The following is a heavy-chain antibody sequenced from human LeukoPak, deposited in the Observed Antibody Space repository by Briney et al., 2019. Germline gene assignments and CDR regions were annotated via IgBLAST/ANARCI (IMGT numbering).Heavy chain of an antibody. J-gene: IGHJ4*02. Sequence: GGSLRLSCAASGFTFSSYSMNWVRQAPGKGLEWVSYISSSSSTIYYADSVKGRFTISRDNSKNTLYLQMNSLRAEDTAVYYCARDRDSSGWYGYLDYWGQGTLVTVSS. V-gene: IGHV3-48*01. D-gene: IGHD6-19*01. CDR3: ARDRDSSGWYGYLDY. CDR1: GFTFSSYS. CDR2: ISSSSSTI.